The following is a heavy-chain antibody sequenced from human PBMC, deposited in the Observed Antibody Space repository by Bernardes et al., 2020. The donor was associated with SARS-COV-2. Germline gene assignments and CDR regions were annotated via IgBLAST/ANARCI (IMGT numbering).Heavy chain of an antibody. V-gene: IGHV3-21*01. CDR1: GFTFSSYT. J-gene: IGHJ3*02. CDR3: ARGGDAFAI. CDR2: ISSTSSYI. D-gene: IGHD3-16*01. Sequence: GGSLRLSGVASGFTFSSYTMTWVRQAPGKGLQWVSSISSTSSYIYYADSVKGRFTISRDNAKNSLYLQMNSLRAEDTAVYYCARGGDAFAIWGRGTMVTVSS.